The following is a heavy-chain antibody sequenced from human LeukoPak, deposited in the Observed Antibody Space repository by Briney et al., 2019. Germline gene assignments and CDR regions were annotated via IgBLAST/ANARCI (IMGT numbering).Heavy chain of an antibody. J-gene: IGHJ6*02. Sequence: SETLSLTCTVSGGSISSGGYYWSWIRQHPGKGLEWIGYIYYSGSTYYNPSLKSRVTISVDTSKNQFSLKLSSVTAADTAVYYCARGPPRGYCSSTSCRNGYGMDVWGQGTTVTVSS. D-gene: IGHD2-2*01. V-gene: IGHV4-31*03. CDR3: ARGPPRGYCSSTSCRNGYGMDV. CDR2: IYYSGST. CDR1: GGSISSGGYY.